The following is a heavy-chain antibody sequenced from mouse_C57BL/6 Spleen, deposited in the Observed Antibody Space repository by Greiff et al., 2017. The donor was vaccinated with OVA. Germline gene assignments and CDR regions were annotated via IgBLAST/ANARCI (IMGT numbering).Heavy chain of an antibody. CDR2: IDPATGGT. J-gene: IGHJ2*01. CDR3: TRWEVISPHY. D-gene: IGHD4-1*01. CDR1: GYTFTDYE. V-gene: IGHV1-15*01. Sequence: VQLQQSGAELVRPGASVTLSCKASGYTFTDYEMHWVKQTPVHGLEWIGAIDPATGGTAYNQKFKGKAILTADKSSSTAYMELRSLTSEDSAVYYCTRWEVISPHYWGQGTTLTVSS.